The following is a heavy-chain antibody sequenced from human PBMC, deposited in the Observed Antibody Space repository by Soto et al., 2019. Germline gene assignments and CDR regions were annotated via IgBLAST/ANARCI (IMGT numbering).Heavy chain of an antibody. V-gene: IGHV1-8*01. CDR1: GYTFTSYD. D-gene: IGHD2-8*01. J-gene: IGHJ5*02. CDR3: ARGRGDIVLMVTAPFDL. Sequence: ASVKVSCKASGYTFTSYDINWVRQATGQGLEWMGWMNPNSGNTGYAQKFQGRVNMTRNTSISTAYMELSSLRSEDTAVYYCARGRGDIVLMVTAPFDLWGQGTLVTVSS. CDR2: MNPNSGNT.